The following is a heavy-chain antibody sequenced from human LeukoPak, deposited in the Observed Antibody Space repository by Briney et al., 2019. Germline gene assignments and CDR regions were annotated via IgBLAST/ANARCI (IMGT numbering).Heavy chain of an antibody. V-gene: IGHV3-21*01. CDR1: GFTFSRYR. Sequence: GGSLTLSCAASGFTFSRYRMNWVRQAPGKGLEWVSSISSSSSYIDYAGSVKGRSAISRDNAKNSLYLQMNSLRAEDTTVYYCAREGVGVDTTIVKDYWGKETLLTVSS. CDR3: AREGVGVDTTIVKDY. J-gene: IGHJ4*02. D-gene: IGHD5-18*01. CDR2: ISSSSSYI.